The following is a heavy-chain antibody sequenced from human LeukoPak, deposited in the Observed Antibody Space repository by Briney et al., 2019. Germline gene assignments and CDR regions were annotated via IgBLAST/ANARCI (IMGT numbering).Heavy chain of an antibody. CDR1: GVFVRGGNYY. CDR2: IDTSGST. CDR3: ASLDDPHRSGYYKFV. V-gene: IGHV4-61*02. Sequence: SQTLSLTFTLSGVFVRGGNYYWSWIRQPAGKGLEWIGRIDTSGSTNYNPSLKSRVTISLDTSKNQFYLQLSSVTAADTAVYYCASLDDPHRSGYYKFVWGKGTTVSVSS. J-gene: IGHJ6*04. D-gene: IGHD3-22*01.